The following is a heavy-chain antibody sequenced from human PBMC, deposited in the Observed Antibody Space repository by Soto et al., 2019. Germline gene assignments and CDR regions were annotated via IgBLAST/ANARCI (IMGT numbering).Heavy chain of an antibody. CDR3: ATYRKFFQI. Sequence: SETLSLTCAVSGGYISCGYYSWSWIRHPPGKGLEWIGFIYNSGSTYYNSSLKSRVTISVDRSKNHFFLNLTSVTAADTAAYYCATYRKFFQIWGQGTKVTVSS. J-gene: IGHJ3*02. CDR1: GGYISCGYYS. CDR2: IYNSGST. V-gene: IGHV4-30-2*01.